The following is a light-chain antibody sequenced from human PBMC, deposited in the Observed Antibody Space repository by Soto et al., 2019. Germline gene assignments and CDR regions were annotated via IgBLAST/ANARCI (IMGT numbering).Light chain of an antibody. CDR3: SSYTTNITPVV. CDR1: SSDIGNYNS. Sequence: QSALTQPPSASGSPGQSVTISCTGTSSDIGNYNSVSWYQQHPGKAPKLIISAVSRRPSGVPDRFSGSKSGNTASLTISGLQAEDEADYYCSSYTTNITPVVFGGGTKLTVL. V-gene: IGLV2-8*01. CDR2: AVS. J-gene: IGLJ2*01.